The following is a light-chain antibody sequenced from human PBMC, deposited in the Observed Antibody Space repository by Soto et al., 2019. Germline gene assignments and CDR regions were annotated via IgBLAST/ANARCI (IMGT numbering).Light chain of an antibody. CDR1: QSISSY. V-gene: IGKV1-39*01. J-gene: IGKJ4*01. Sequence: DVHMTQSPSSLSASVGYRVNITCRASQSISSYLNWYQQKKGKAPKLLIYAASSLQSGVPSRFSGSGYGTDFNLTISSLQTEDFATYDCQQSYSTPLTFGGGTKVDIK. CDR2: AAS. CDR3: QQSYSTPLT.